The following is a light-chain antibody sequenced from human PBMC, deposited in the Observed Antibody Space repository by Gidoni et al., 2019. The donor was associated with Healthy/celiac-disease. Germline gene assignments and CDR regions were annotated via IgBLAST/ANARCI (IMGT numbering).Light chain of an antibody. CDR1: SSDVGGYNY. V-gene: IGLV2-8*01. CDR2: EVS. CDR3: SSYAGSNNLGV. J-gene: IGLJ2*01. Sequence: QSALTQPPSASGSPGQSVTISCPGTSSDVGGYNYVSWYQQHPGKAPKLMIYEVSKRPSGVPDRFSGSKPGNTASLTVSGLQAEDEADYYCSSYAGSNNLGVFGGGTKLTVL.